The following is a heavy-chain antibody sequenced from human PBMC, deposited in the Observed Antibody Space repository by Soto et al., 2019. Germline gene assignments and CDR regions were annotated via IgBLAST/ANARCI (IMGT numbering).Heavy chain of an antibody. CDR1: GRPFNGCN. J-gene: IGHJ6*02. V-gene: IGHV4-34*01. CDR3: ASPSFLRSGDLFHGLDV. CDR2: VNHGGIS. Sequence: SVTLSLTCALHGRPFNGCNWDCHPRSPGKVVEWIVDVNHGGISNYNPFLKSRAFISVDMSKIQFSFVLSSVTAVDTSLCFCASPSFLRSGDLFHGLDVWGEGTTVT. D-gene: IGHD3-10*01.